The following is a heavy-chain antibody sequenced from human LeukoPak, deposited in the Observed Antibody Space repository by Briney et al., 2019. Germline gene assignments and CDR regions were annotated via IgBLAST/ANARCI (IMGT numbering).Heavy chain of an antibody. J-gene: IGHJ4*02. Sequence: GGSLRLSCAASGFTFSSHAMSWVRQAPGKGLEWVSGISGSGGSTYYADSVKGRFPISRDNSKNTLYLQMNSLRAEDTAVYYCARAGGGWYIWDYWGQGTLVTVSS. CDR2: ISGSGGST. CDR3: ARAGGGWYIWDY. V-gene: IGHV3-23*01. CDR1: GFTFSSHA. D-gene: IGHD2-15*01.